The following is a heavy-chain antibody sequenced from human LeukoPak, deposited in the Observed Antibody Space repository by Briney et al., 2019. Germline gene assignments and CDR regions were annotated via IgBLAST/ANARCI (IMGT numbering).Heavy chain of an antibody. CDR3: ARWGALETTPVFDH. V-gene: IGHV1-18*01. CDR1: GYIFSSYG. CDR2: ISAYNGNT. J-gene: IGHJ4*02. D-gene: IGHD1-1*01. Sequence: ASVKVSCKASGYIFSSYGFSWVRQAPGQGLEWMGWISAYNGNTNYAQNLQGRVTLTTDPSTSTAYMELRSLTSDDTAVYYCARWGALETTPVFDHWGQGTLVTVSS.